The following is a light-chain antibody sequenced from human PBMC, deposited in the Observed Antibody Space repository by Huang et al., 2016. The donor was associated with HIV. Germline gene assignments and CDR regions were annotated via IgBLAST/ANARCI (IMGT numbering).Light chain of an antibody. Sequence: EIVLTQSPATLSLSPGERATLSCRASQSVSTYLAWFQQKRGQAPRLLLYDASNRATGIPVRFSGSGSGTDFTLTISSLEPEDFAVYYCQQRSNWPLTFGGGTKVEIK. CDR1: QSVSTY. J-gene: IGKJ4*01. CDR3: QQRSNWPLT. CDR2: DAS. V-gene: IGKV3-11*01.